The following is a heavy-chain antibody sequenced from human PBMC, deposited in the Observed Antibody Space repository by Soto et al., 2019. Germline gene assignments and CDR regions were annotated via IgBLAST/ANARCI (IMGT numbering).Heavy chain of an antibody. CDR2: ISSGGSTT. J-gene: IGHJ4*02. Sequence: PGGSLRLSCAASGFTFSSYEMNWVRQAPGKGLEWVSYISSGGSTTYYADSVRGRFTISRDNAKNSLYLQMNSLRAEDTAVYYCARDDSGYPSYFHYWGQGTLVTVSS. V-gene: IGHV3-48*03. CDR1: GFTFSSYE. D-gene: IGHD3-16*02. CDR3: ARDDSGYPSYFHY.